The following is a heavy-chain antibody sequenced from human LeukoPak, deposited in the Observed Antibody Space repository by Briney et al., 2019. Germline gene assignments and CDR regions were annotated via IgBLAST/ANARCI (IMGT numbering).Heavy chain of an antibody. CDR3: ARLYCSSTSCYKEAVNWFDP. V-gene: IGHV4-4*09. CDR2: IYTSGST. D-gene: IGHD2-2*02. J-gene: IGHJ5*02. CDR1: GGSISSYY. Sequence: PSETLSLTCTVSGGSISSYYWSWIRQPPGKGLEWIGYIYTSGSTNYNPSLESRVTISVDTSKNQFSLKLSSVTAADTAVYYCARLYCSSTSCYKEAVNWFDPWGQGTLVTVSS.